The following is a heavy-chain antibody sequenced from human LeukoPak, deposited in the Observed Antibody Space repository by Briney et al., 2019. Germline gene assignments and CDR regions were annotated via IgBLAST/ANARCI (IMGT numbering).Heavy chain of an antibody. V-gene: IGHV1-69*04. CDR3: ASNPLYVWGSYRHGYYFDY. CDR2: IIPILGIA. J-gene: IGHJ4*02. D-gene: IGHD3-16*02. CDR1: GGTFSSYA. Sequence: GASVKVSCTASGGTFSSYAISWVRQAPGQGLEWMGRIIPILGIANYAQKFQGRVTITADKSTSTAYMELSSLRSEDTAVYYCASNPLYVWGSYRHGYYFDYWGQGTLVTVSS.